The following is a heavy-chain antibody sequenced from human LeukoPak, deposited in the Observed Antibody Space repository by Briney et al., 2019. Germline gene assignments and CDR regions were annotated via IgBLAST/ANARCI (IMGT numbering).Heavy chain of an antibody. V-gene: IGHV1-3*01. CDR3: ASYSSSWYYFDY. D-gene: IGHD6-13*01. CDR2: VNAGNGNT. J-gene: IGHJ4*02. CDR1: GYTFTSYD. Sequence: ASVKVSCKASGYTFTSYDINWVRQATGQGLEWMGWVNAGNGNTKYSQKFQGRVTITRDTSASTAYMELSSLRSEDTAVYYCASYSSSWYYFDYWGQGTLVTVSS.